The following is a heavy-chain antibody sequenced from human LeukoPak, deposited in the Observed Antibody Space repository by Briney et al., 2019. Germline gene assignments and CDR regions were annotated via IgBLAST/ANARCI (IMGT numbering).Heavy chain of an antibody. J-gene: IGHJ4*02. V-gene: IGHV4-39*01. CDR3: ARSTDGTTSSGWYVDY. CDR1: GGSISSASNY. D-gene: IGHD6-19*01. CDR2: IYYSGST. Sequence: SETLSLTCAVSGGSISSASNYWGWIRQPPGTGLEWIGTIYYSGSTYYNPSLKSRVTISIDTSKNQFSLRLSSVTAADTAVFYCARSTDGTTSSGWYVDYWGQGTLVTVSS.